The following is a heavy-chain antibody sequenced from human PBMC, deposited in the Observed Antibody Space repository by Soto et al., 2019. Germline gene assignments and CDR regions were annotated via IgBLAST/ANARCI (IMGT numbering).Heavy chain of an antibody. CDR2: ISAYNGNT. CDR3: ARARRDGYNYGY. D-gene: IGHD5-12*01. CDR1: GYTFTSYG. J-gene: IGHJ4*02. V-gene: IGHV1-18*04. Sequence: WASVKVSCKASGYTFTSYGISWVRQAPGQGLEWVGWISAYNGNTNHAQKLQGRVTMTTDTSTSTAYMELRSLRSDDTAVYYCARARRDGYNYGYWGQGTLVTVSS.